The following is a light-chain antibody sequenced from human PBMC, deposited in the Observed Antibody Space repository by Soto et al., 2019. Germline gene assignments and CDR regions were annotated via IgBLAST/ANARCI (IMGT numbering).Light chain of an antibody. CDR1: SSDVGGYNY. Sequence: QSALTQPASVSGSPGQSITISCTGTSSDVGGYNYVSWYQQHPGKAPKLMIYEVNNRPSGVSNRFSGSKSGNTASLTISGLQAEDEADYYCISYSSSSTLYVFGPGTKLTVL. CDR2: EVN. J-gene: IGLJ1*01. CDR3: ISYSSSSTLYV. V-gene: IGLV2-14*01.